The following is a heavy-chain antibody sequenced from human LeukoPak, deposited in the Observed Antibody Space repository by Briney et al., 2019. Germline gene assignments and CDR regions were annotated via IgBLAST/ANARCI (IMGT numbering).Heavy chain of an antibody. J-gene: IGHJ4*02. Sequence: PGGSLRLSCGASGFAFSDSYMDWVRQAPGKALHSVGLIRNKAHCYTTYYASSVKGRFTISRDDSKNSLFLQMNTLKTEDTAVYCCVRVRHEDYFDLRGLGTLVTVSS. CDR3: VRVRHEDYFDL. CDR2: IRNKAHCYTT. CDR1: GFAFSDSY. V-gene: IGHV3-72*01.